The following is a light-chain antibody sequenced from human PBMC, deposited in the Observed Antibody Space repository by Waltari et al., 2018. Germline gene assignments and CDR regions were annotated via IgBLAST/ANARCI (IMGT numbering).Light chain of an antibody. Sequence: QIVVTQEPSLTVSPGGTVTLTCAFSTGAVTSGHYPNWFQQKPGQAPRALICSTTNKRPLTPARFSGSRLEGKAVLTLSCVQAVDEAEYYCLLYYGGARVFGEGTKLSVL. CDR3: LLYYGGARV. CDR2: STT. CDR1: TGAVTSGHY. V-gene: IGLV7-43*01. J-gene: IGLJ3*02.